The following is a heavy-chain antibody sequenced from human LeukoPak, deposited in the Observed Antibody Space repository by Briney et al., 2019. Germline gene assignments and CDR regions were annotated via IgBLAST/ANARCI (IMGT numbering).Heavy chain of an antibody. D-gene: IGHD2-21*01. CDR1: GGSFSGYY. CDR2: INHSGST. CDR3: ARYFGAY. Sequence: SETLSLTCAVYGGSFSGYYWSWIRQPPGKGLEWIGEINHSGSTNYNPSLKSRVTISVDTSKNQFSLKLSSVTAPDTAVYYCARYFGAYWGQGTLVTVSS. V-gene: IGHV4-34*01. J-gene: IGHJ4*02.